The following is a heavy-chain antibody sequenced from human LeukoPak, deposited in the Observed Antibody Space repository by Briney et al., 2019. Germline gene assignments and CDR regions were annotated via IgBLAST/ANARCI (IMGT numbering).Heavy chain of an antibody. D-gene: IGHD1-7*01. CDR2: VHSNGKT. Sequence: SETLSLICSVSGGSIASGAYYWGWVRQSPGKGLDWIGSVHSNGKTYYNPSLNNRLIISADTSTDQFSLRLSPVTAADTAVYLCVRDIGNFEIDYWGQGTLVTVSS. V-gene: IGHV4-39*02. J-gene: IGHJ4*02. CDR1: GGSIASGAYY. CDR3: VRDIGNFEIDY.